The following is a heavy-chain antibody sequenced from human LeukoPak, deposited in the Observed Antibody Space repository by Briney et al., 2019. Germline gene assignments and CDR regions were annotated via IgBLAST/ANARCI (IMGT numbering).Heavy chain of an antibody. CDR3: ARDGRGYSYGTIDY. D-gene: IGHD5-18*01. CDR2: VSGADGTT. CDR1: GFTFSAYG. J-gene: IGHJ4*02. Sequence: GGSLRLSCAASGFTFSAYGMSWVRQSPRKGLEWVSGVSGADGTTYYADSVKGRFTISRDNSKSTLYLQMNSLRAEDTAVYYCARDGRGYSYGTIDYWGQGTLVTVSS. V-gene: IGHV3-23*01.